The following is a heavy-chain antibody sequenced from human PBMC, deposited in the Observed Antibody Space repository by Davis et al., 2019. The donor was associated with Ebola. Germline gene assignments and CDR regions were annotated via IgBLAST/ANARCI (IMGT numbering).Heavy chain of an antibody. J-gene: IGHJ3*01. CDR3: VKDQDSRVDQLTGDDGFDV. V-gene: IGHV3-23*02. Sequence: PGGSLRLSCAASGFTLSKYGTSWVRQAPGRGLEWVSGMGGRGDRAFYGDSVRGRFTISRDYSKSTLYLQMKSLRPEDTGLYYCVKDQDSRVDQLTGDDGFDVWGQGTMVTVSS. CDR1: GFTLSKYG. D-gene: IGHD2-2*01. CDR2: MGGRGDRA.